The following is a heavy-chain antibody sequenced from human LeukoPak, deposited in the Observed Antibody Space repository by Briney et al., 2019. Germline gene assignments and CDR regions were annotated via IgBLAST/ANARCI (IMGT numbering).Heavy chain of an antibody. J-gene: IGHJ4*02. CDR1: GFTFSDCA. CDR2: IRGSGGST. CDR3: AKDVVAAPSRFDY. Sequence: GGSLRLSCAASGFTFSDCAMSWVRQAPGMGLEWVSGIRGSGGSTYYADSVKGRFTISRDNSKNTMYLQMNSLRAEDTAVYYCAKDVVAAPSRFDYWGQGTLVTVSS. V-gene: IGHV3-23*01. D-gene: IGHD1-26*01.